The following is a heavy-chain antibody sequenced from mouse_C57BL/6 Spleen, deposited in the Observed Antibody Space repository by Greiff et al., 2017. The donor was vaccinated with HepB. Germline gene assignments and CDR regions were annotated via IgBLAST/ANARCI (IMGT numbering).Heavy chain of an antibody. CDR3: ARAGYGNDWYFDV. CDR1: GYTFTSYW. D-gene: IGHD2-1*01. Sequence: QVQLKQPGAELVKPGASVKLSCKASGYTFTSYWMHWVKQRPGQGLEWIGMIHPNSGSTNYNEKFKSKATLTVDKSSSTAYMQLSSLTSEDSAVYYCARAGYGNDWYFDVWGTGTTVTVSS. V-gene: IGHV1-64*01. J-gene: IGHJ1*03. CDR2: IHPNSGST.